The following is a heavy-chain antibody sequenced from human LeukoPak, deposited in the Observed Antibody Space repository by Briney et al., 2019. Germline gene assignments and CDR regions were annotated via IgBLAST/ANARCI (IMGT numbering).Heavy chain of an antibody. Sequence: ASVKVPCKASGYTFTGYYMHWVRQAPGQGLEWMGWINPNSGGTNYAQKFQGRVTMTRDTSISTAYMELSRLRSDDTAVYCCARESAQMATIQVAADRDNFDYWGQGTLVTVSS. J-gene: IGHJ4*02. CDR1: GYTFTGYY. CDR2: INPNSGGT. CDR3: ARESAQMATIQVAADRDNFDY. D-gene: IGHD5-24*01. V-gene: IGHV1-2*02.